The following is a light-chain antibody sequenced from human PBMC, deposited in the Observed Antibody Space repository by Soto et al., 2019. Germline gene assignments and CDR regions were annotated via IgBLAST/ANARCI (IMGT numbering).Light chain of an antibody. J-gene: IGKJ2*01. Sequence: DVVMTQSPLSLPVTLGQPASISCRSSESLVYSDGNTYLSWFLQRPGQSPRRLIYKVSNRDSGVPDRFSGSGSGTAFTLKISRVEAEDVGIDYCMQGSQWPYALGQGTRLEIK. CDR3: MQGSQWPYA. CDR1: ESLVYSDGNTY. CDR2: KVS. V-gene: IGKV2-30*01.